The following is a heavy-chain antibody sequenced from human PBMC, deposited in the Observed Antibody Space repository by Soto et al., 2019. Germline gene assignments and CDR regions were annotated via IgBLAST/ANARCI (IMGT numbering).Heavy chain of an antibody. CDR2: IIPIFGTA. D-gene: IGHD5-18*01. J-gene: IGHJ4*02. V-gene: IGHV1-69*13. Sequence: GASVKVSCKASGGTFSSYAISWVRQAPGQGLEWMGGIIPIFGTANYAQKFQGRVTITADESTSTAYMELSSLRSEDTAVYYCANAARGYSYGLFDYWGQGTLVTVSS. CDR3: ANAARGYSYGLFDY. CDR1: GGTFSSYA.